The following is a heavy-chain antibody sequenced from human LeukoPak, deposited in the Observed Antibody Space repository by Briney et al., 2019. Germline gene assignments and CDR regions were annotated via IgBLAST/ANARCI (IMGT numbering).Heavy chain of an antibody. CDR2: ISWNSGNI. V-gene: IGHV3-9*01. CDR1: GFTFDDYG. J-gene: IGHJ5*01. CDR3: AKVEGYNSGWYDS. D-gene: IGHD6-19*01. Sequence: GGSLRLSCAASGFTFDDYGMHWVRQPPGKGLEWVSGISWNSGNIGYADSVKGRFTISRDNAKNSLYLQMDILKPEDTAFYYCAKVEGYNSGWYDSWGQGTLVTVSS.